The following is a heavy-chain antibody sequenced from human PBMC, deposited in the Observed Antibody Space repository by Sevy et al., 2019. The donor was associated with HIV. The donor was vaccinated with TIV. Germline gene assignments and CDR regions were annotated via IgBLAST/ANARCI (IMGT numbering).Heavy chain of an antibody. CDR2: ISWNSGTI. CDR3: ARQRGVVLVPAAPFDY. D-gene: IGHD2-2*01. V-gene: IGHV3-9*01. CDR1: GFTFDDYA. J-gene: IGHJ4*02. Sequence: GKSLKISCAASGFTFDDYAMHWVRQAPGKGLEWVSGISWNSGTIGYADSVKGRFTISRDNAKNSLYLQMNSLRAEDTALYYCARQRGVVLVPAAPFDYWGQGTLVTVSS.